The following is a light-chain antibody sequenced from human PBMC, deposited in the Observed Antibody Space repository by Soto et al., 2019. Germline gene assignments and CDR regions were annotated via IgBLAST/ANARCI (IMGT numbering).Light chain of an antibody. Sequence: EIVLTQSPGTLSLSPAERATLSCRASQSLTTNYFAWYQQKPGRALRLPIDGESTRATGIPYRVSASGSGTDFTLIIGSAELDDVAGYYCQHYEAVVTFGQGTKVDIK. CDR1: QSLTTNY. V-gene: IGKV3-20*01. CDR3: QHYEAVVT. CDR2: GES. J-gene: IGKJ1*01.